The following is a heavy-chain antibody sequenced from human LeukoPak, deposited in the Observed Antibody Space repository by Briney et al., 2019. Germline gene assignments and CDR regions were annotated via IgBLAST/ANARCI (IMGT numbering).Heavy chain of an antibody. D-gene: IGHD4-17*01. CDR1: GYTFTDYY. J-gene: IGHJ5*02. CDR3: ARLPYGDYISPQRDNWFDP. Sequence: ASVKVSCKASGYTFTDYYMHWVRQAPGQGLEWMGWIHPKSGGTSYEQSFQGRVITTSDTSISTAYMELRSLRSDDTAVYYCARLPYGDYISPQRDNWFDPWGQGTLVTVSS. CDR2: IHPKSGGT. V-gene: IGHV1-2*02.